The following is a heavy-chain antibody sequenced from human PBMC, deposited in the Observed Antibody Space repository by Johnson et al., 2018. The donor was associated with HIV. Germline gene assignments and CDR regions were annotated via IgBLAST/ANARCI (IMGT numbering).Heavy chain of an antibody. V-gene: IGHV3-66*01. CDR3: AKEYYYDSSGFPDAFDI. CDR1: GFIVSDNY. J-gene: IGHJ3*02. CDR2: IYSGGST. D-gene: IGHD3-22*01. Sequence: VQLVESGGGLVQPGGSLRLSCAASGFIVSDNYMSWVRQAPGKGLEWVSVIYSGGSTYYADYVKGSFTISRDNSKNTMDLQMNSLRAEDTAVYYCAKEYYYDSSGFPDAFDIWGQGTMVTVSS.